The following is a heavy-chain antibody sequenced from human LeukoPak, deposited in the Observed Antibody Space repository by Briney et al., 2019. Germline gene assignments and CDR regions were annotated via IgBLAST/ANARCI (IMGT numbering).Heavy chain of an antibody. CDR1: GIAVTGNY. J-gene: IGHJ4*02. CDR2: ISINTDT. D-gene: IGHD1-26*01. CDR3: AIAQSWDELFDS. V-gene: IGHV3-53*01. Sequence: TGGSLTLSCAASGIAVTGNYMSWVRQLPGKGLEWVSFISINTDTFYADSVRGRFTISRDSSENTLFLQMNSLRDEDSAVYYCAIAQSWDELFDSRGQGTLVTVSS.